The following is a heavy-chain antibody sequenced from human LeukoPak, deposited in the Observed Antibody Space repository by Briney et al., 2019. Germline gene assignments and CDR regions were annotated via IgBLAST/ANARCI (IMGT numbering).Heavy chain of an antibody. J-gene: IGHJ4*02. CDR1: GFRFSDFS. Sequence: GGSLRLSCAVYGFRFSDFSINWVRQAPGKGLEWVSYISSSNNIYYADSAKGRFTISRDNGKNSVWLKMNNLRAEDTAVYHCGIGNGDYGGVDYWGQGTLVTVSS. CDR3: GIGNGDYGGVDY. V-gene: IGHV3-48*01. CDR2: ISSSNNI. D-gene: IGHD4-17*01.